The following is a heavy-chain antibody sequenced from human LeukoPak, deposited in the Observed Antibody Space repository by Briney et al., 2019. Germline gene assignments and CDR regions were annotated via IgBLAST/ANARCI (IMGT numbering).Heavy chain of an antibody. CDR3: AREGTYYDILTGYYSDYFDY. J-gene: IGHJ4*02. D-gene: IGHD3-9*01. V-gene: IGHV1-69*13. CDR1: GGTFSSYA. Sequence: EASVKVSCKASGGTFSSYAISWVRQAPGQGLEWMGGIIPIFGTANYAQKFQGRVTITADESTSTAYMELSSLRSEDTAVYYCAREGTYYDILTGYYSDYFDYWGQGTLVTVSS. CDR2: IIPIFGTA.